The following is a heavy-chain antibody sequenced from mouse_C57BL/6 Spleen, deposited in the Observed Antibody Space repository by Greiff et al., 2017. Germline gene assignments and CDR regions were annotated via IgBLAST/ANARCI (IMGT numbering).Heavy chain of an antibody. V-gene: IGHV1-81*01. Sequence: QVQLQQSGAELARPGASVKLSCKASGYTFTSYGISWVKQRTGQGLEWIGEIYPRSGNTYYNEKFKGKATLTADKSSSTAYMGLRSLTSEDSAVCFCARNYVAMDYWGQGTSVTVPS. CDR3: ARNYVAMDY. D-gene: IGHD1-1*02. CDR2: IYPRSGNT. CDR1: GYTFTSYG. J-gene: IGHJ4*01.